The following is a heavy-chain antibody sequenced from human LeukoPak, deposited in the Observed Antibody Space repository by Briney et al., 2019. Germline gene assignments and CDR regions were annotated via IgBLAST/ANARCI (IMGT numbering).Heavy chain of an antibody. CDR2: ISSSGSGGNT. CDR1: GFTLSSYA. Sequence: GGSLRLSCAASGFTLSSYAMSWARQAPGKGLEWVSGISSSGSGGNTYYADSVKGRFTISRDNSKNTLYLQMNSLRAEDTAVYYCAKLRPSYYYDSSGYAGYFDYWGQGTLVTVSS. V-gene: IGHV3-23*01. CDR3: AKLRPSYYYDSSGYAGYFDY. D-gene: IGHD3-22*01. J-gene: IGHJ4*02.